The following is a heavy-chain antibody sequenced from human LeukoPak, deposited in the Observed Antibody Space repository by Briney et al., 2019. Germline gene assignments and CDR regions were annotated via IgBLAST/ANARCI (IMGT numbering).Heavy chain of an antibody. D-gene: IGHD2-15*01. CDR1: GGTFSSYA. CDR2: IIPIFGTA. V-gene: IGHV1-69*13. J-gene: IGHJ4*02. CDR3: ARRPGYCSGGSCYSESKRYYFDY. Sequence: GASVKVSCKASGGTFSSYAINWVRQAPGQGLEWMGGIIPIFGTANYAQKFQGRVTITADESTSTAYMELGSLRSEDTAVYYCARRPGYCSGGSCYSESKRYYFDYWGQGTLVTVSS.